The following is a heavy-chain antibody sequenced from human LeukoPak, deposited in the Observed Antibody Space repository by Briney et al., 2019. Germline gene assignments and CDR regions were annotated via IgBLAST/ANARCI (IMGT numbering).Heavy chain of an antibody. CDR3: ARAVRYSSSSGGFDP. CDR2: IISSVSTI. CDR1: GFTFSDYY. Sequence: GGSLRLSCAASGFTFSDYYMSWIRQAPGKGLEWVSYIISSVSTIYYADSVKGRFTISRDNAKNSLYLQMDSLRAEDTAVYYCARAVRYSSSSGGFDPWGQGTLVTVSS. D-gene: IGHD6-6*01. V-gene: IGHV3-11*04. J-gene: IGHJ5*02.